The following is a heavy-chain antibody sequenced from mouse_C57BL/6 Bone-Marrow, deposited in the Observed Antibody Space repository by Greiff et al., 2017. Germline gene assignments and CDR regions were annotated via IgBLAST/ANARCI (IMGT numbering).Heavy chain of an antibody. CDR2: ISNGGGST. CDR3: ARLGGLRDY. J-gene: IGHJ2*01. D-gene: IGHD2-4*01. CDR1: GFTFSDYY. Sequence: EVQLVESGGGLVQPGGSLKLSCAASGFTFSDYYMYWVRQTPEKRLEWVAYISNGGGSTYYPDTVKGRFTISRDNAKNTLYLQMSRLKSEDTAMYYCARLGGLRDYWGQGTTLTVSS. V-gene: IGHV5-12*01.